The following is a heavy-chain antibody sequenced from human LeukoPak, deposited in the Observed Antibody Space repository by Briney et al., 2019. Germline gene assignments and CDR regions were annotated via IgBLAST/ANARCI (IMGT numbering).Heavy chain of an antibody. V-gene: IGHV3-7*01. CDR3: ARDRVHYYGSGSYYIDY. CDR2: IKQDGSEK. J-gene: IGHJ4*02. D-gene: IGHD3-10*01. CDR1: GFTFSSYG. Sequence: GGSLRLSCAASGFTFSSYGMHWVRQAPGKGLEWVANIKQDGSEKYYVDSVKGRFTISRDNAKNSLYLQMNSLRAEDTAVYYCARDRVHYYGSGSYYIDYWGQGTLVTVSS.